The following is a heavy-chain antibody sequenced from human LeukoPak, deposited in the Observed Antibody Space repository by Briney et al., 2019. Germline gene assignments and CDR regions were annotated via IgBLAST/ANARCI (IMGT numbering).Heavy chain of an antibody. CDR1: GFTFSSYS. CDR3: ARDLRAGYRISSWYHH. J-gene: IGHJ4*02. D-gene: IGHD6-13*01. Sequence: PGGSLRLSCAASGFTFSSYSMNWVRQAPGKGLEWVSYISSSSSTIYYADSVKGRFTISRDNAKNSLYLQMNSLRAEDTAVYYCARDLRAGYRISSWYHHWGQGTLVTVSS. CDR2: ISSSSSTI. V-gene: IGHV3-48*01.